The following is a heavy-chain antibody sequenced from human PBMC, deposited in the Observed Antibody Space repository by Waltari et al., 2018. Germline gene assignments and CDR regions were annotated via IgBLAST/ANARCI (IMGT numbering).Heavy chain of an antibody. V-gene: IGHV3-66*02. D-gene: IGHD3-10*01. Sequence: EVLLVESGGALVKPGGSLSLSCAAHGLIDSSNQRNWVRQAPGKGLEWVSVIYSSGSTYYADSVKGRFTISRDNSKNTVYLQMNSLRPEDTALYYCARDPYYDSGSWGQGTLVTVSS. CDR2: IYSSGST. CDR3: ARDPYYDSGS. CDR1: GLIDSSNQ. J-gene: IGHJ4*02.